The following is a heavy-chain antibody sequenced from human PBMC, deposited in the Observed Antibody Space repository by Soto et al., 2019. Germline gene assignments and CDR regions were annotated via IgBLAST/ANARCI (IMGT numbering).Heavy chain of an antibody. CDR2: INPSGGST. CDR1: GYTFTSYD. D-gene: IGHD2-15*01. Sequence: GASVKVSCKASGYTFTSYDMHWVRQAPGQGLEWMGIINPSGGSTSYAQKFQGRVTMTRDTSTSTVYMELSSLRSEDTAVYYCARDPKTGHCSGGSCYPPGPNVYGMDVWGQGTTVTVSS. CDR3: ARDPKTGHCSGGSCYPPGPNVYGMDV. V-gene: IGHV1-46*01. J-gene: IGHJ6*02.